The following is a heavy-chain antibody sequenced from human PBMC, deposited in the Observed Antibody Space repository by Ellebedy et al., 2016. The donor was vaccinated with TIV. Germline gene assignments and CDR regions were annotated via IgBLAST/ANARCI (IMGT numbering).Heavy chain of an antibody. CDR2: ISGNGGST. V-gene: IGHV3-23*01. CDR1: GFIFRNYA. Sequence: GESLKISCAASGFIFRNYAMSWVRQAPGKGLEWLSVISGNGGSTYYADSVKGRFTISRDNSKNTLYLQMNSLRAEDTAVYYCARVASSYPHNYGDSGLVDYWGQGTLVTVSS. D-gene: IGHD4-17*01. CDR3: ARVASSYPHNYGDSGLVDY. J-gene: IGHJ4*02.